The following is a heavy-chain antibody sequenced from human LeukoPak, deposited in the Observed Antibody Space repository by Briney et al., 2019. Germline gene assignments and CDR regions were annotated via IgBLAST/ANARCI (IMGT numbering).Heavy chain of an antibody. Sequence: SETLSLTCTVSGGSISGYFWTWIRQPAGKGLEWIGRIHGNGSTNYNPSLKSRVTMSLDTSKSQFSLKLPSVTAADTALYYCARDMVSTWPYFYSYYYMDVWGQGTTVAVSS. J-gene: IGHJ6*03. D-gene: IGHD6-13*01. CDR1: GGSISGYF. CDR2: IHGNGST. CDR3: ARDMVSTWPYFYSYYYMDV. V-gene: IGHV4-4*07.